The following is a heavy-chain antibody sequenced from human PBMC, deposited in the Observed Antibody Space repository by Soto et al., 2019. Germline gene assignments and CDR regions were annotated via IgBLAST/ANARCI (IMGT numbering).Heavy chain of an antibody. CDR2: IYPGDSDT. V-gene: IGHV5-51*01. CDR3: ARHVWGSSGSTQEGPYGMDV. J-gene: IGHJ6*02. Sequence: PGESLKISCKGSGYSFTSYWIGWVRQMPGKGLEWMGIIYPGDSDTRYSPSFQGQVTISADKSISTAYLQWSSLKASDTAMYYCARHVWGSSGSTQEGPYGMDVWGQGTTVTVSS. CDR1: GYSFTSYW. D-gene: IGHD6-19*01.